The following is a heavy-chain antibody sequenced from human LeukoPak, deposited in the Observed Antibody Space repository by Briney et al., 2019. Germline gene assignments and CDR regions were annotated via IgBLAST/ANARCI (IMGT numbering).Heavy chain of an antibody. CDR2: IYTSGST. J-gene: IGHJ4*02. Sequence: SETLSLTCTDSGGSISSYYWSWIRQPAGKGLEWIGRIYTSGSTNYNTSLKSRVTMSVDTSKNQFSLKLSSVTAADTAVYYCASSRRIIAERYWGQGTLVTVSS. CDR1: GGSISSYY. V-gene: IGHV4-4*07. CDR3: ASSRRIIAERY. D-gene: IGHD3-16*01.